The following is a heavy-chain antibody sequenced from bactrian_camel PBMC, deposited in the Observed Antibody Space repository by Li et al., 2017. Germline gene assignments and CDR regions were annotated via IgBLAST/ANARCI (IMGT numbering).Heavy chain of an antibody. V-gene: IGHV3S40*01. Sequence: DVQLVESGGGLVQPGGSLRLSCAAFTASMLGAGWVRQAPGKGLEWVSAIGRVGATAYYADSVKGRFTISRDNAKNTLYLQLNSLKPEDTAMYYCTKYKLPPEPPVGQGTQVTVS. CDR1: TASMLG. CDR2: IGRVGATA. J-gene: IGHJ4*01.